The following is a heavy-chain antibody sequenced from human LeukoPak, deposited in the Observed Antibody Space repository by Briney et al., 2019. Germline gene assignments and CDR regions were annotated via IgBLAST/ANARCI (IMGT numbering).Heavy chain of an antibody. CDR2: IYHSEST. J-gene: IGHJ4*02. CDR3: ARASTVTTLDY. D-gene: IGHD4-11*01. CDR1: GGSISSSNW. V-gene: IGHV4-4*02. Sequence: SGTLSLTCAVSGGSISSSNWWSWVRQPPGKGLEWIGEIYHSESTNYNPSLKSRVTISVDTSKNQFSLKLSSVTAADTAVYFCARASTVTTLDYWGQGTLVSVSS.